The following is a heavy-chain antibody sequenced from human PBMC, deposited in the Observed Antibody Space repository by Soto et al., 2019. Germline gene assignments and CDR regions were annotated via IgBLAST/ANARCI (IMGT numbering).Heavy chain of an antibody. CDR2: IWYDGSNK. Sequence: QVQLEESGGGVVQPGRSLRLSCAASGFTFSSYGMHWVRQAPGKGLEWVAVIWYDGSNKYYADSVKGRFTISRDNSKNTLYLQMNSLGAEATAVYYCARIPQVAVAGTRFGYLDLLGRGTLVTVSS. D-gene: IGHD6-19*01. V-gene: IGHV3-33*01. CDR3: ARIPQVAVAGTRFGYLDL. J-gene: IGHJ2*01. CDR1: GFTFSSYG.